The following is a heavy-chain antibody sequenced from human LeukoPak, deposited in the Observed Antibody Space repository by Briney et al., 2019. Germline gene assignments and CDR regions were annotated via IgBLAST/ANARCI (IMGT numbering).Heavy chain of an antibody. J-gene: IGHJ4*02. CDR1: GFTFSSYS. V-gene: IGHV3-21*01. D-gene: IGHD5-18*01. CDR3: AREGGGYSFDFDY. CDR2: ISSSRSYI. Sequence: GGSLRLSCAASGFTFSSYSMNWVRQAPGKGLEWVSSISSSRSYIYYADSVKGRFTISRDIAKNSLYLQMNSLRAEDTAVYYCAREGGGYSFDFDYWGQGTLVTVSS.